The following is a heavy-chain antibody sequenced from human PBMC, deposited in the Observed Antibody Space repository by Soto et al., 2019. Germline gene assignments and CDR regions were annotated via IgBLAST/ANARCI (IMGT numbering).Heavy chain of an antibody. J-gene: IGHJ4*02. V-gene: IGHV3-74*01. CDR1: GFTFSSYG. D-gene: IGHD6-19*01. Sequence: GGSLRLSCAASGFTFSSYGMHWVRQAPGKGLVWVSRINSDGGSTTYADSVKGRFTISRDNAKNTLYLQMNSLRAEDTAVYYCASSQWLVPGYWGQGTLVTVSS. CDR2: INSDGGST. CDR3: ASSQWLVPGY.